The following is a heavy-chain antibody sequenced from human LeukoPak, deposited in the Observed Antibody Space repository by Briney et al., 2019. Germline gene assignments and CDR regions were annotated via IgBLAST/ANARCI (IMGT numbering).Heavy chain of an antibody. CDR3: ARTPGIAVAGTLFGY. D-gene: IGHD6-19*01. Sequence: GGSLRLSCAASGFTFSSYSMNWVRQAPGKGLEWVSSISSSSSYIYYADSVKGRFTISRDNAKNSLYLQMNSLRAEDTAVYYCARTPGIAVAGTLFGYWGQGTLVTVSS. J-gene: IGHJ4*02. V-gene: IGHV3-21*01. CDR2: ISSSSSYI. CDR1: GFTFSSYS.